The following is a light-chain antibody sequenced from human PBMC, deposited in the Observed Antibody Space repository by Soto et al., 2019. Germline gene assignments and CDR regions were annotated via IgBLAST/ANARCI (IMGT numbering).Light chain of an antibody. CDR2: DAS. Sequence: IQGTQSSFTLSASLPDRVAITCRASQSSSSWLAWYQQKPGKAPKLLIYDASSLESGVPSRFSGSGSGTDFTLTISRLEPEDFAVYYCQQYGSSLFGPGTKVDI. V-gene: IGKV1-5*01. J-gene: IGKJ3*01. CDR1: QSSSSW. CDR3: QQYGSSL.